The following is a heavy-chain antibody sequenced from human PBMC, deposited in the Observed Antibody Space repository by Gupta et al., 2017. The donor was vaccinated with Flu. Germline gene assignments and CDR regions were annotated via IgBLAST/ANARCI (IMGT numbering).Heavy chain of an antibody. D-gene: IGHD2-2*01. V-gene: IGHV1-2*02. Sequence: VRQAPGQGLEWLGWINPNSGGANYAQRFQGRVTMTRDTSISTAYMDLSRLTSDDTAVYFCARSISSTYPGDYWGQGALVTVSA. CDR2: INPNSGGA. CDR3: ARSISSTYPGDY. J-gene: IGHJ4*02.